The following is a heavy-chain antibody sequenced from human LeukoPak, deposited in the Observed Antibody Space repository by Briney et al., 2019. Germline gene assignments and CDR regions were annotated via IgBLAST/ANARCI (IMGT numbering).Heavy chain of an antibody. CDR1: GFTFSSYA. D-gene: IGHD6-19*01. J-gene: IGHJ4*02. V-gene: IGHV3-23*01. CDR3: AKRDNSGWYSFDF. Sequence: GGSLRLSCAASGFTFSSYAMSWVRQAPGKGLEWVSSISQDATGTYYSDSVKGRFTISRDKSKNTLYLQMDSLRAEDTALYYCAKRDNSGWYSFDFWGQGTLVTVSS. CDR2: ISQDATGT.